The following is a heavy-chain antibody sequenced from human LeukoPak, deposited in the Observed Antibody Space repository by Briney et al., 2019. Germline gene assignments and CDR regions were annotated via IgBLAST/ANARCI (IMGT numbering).Heavy chain of an antibody. CDR3: TRVRGQLWGPYYYYYMDV. J-gene: IGHJ6*03. CDR1: GFTFSSYW. CDR2: IRSKAYGGTT. Sequence: GGSLRLSCAASGFTFSSYWMSWVRQAPGKGLEWVGFIRSKAYGGTTEYAASVKGRFTISRDDSKSIAYLQMNSLKTEDTAVYYCTRVRGQLWGPYYYYYMDVWGKGTTVTVSS. V-gene: IGHV3-49*04. D-gene: IGHD6-6*01.